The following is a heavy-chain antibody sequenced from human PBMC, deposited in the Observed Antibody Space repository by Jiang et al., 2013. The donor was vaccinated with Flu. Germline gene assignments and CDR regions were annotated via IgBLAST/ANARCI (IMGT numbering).Heavy chain of an antibody. CDR1: GGSVSSGSYY. Sequence: GLVKPSETLSLTCTVSGGSVSSGSYYWSWIRQPPGKGLEWIGYIYYSGSTNYNPSLKSRVTISVDTSKNQFSLKLSSVTAADTAVYYCARDAGAAAGTPGWFDPWGQGTLVTVSS. CDR2: IYYSGST. D-gene: IGHD6-13*01. V-gene: IGHV4-61*01. CDR3: ARDAGAAAGTPGWFDP. J-gene: IGHJ5*02.